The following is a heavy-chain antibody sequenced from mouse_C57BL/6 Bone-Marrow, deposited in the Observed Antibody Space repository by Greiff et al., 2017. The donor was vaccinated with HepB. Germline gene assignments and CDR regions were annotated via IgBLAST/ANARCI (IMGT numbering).Heavy chain of an antibody. J-gene: IGHJ3*01. D-gene: IGHD1-1*01. CDR2: INPNNGGT. V-gene: IGHV1-26*01. CDR3: AIYYYGSSYGFAY. CDR1: GYTFTDYY. Sequence: EVQLQQSGPELVKPGASVKISCKASGYTFTDYYMNWVKQSHGKSLEWIGDINPNNGGTSYNQKFKGKATLTVDKSSSTAYMELRSLTSEDSAVYYCAIYYYGSSYGFAYWGQGTLVTVSA.